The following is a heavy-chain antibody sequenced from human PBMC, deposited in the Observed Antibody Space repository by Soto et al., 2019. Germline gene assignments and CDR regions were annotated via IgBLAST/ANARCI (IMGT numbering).Heavy chain of an antibody. J-gene: IGHJ4*02. CDR1: GSISTTTP. CDR2: ISGRGTNT. Sequence: GGSLRLSCAASGSISTTTPLSWVRQAPGKGLEWASTISGRGTNTYYADSVKGRFIISRDNLKNTVNLQMNGLGVEDTAIYYCATSFRYFDSWGQGTRVTVSS. V-gene: IGHV3-23*01. CDR3: ATSFRYFDS.